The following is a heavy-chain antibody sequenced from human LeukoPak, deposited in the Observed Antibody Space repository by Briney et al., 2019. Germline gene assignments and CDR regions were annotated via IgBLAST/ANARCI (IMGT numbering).Heavy chain of an antibody. CDR3: ARRYYDSSGYYPWYFDY. D-gene: IGHD3-22*01. V-gene: IGHV4-39*01. CDR1: GGSFSSTTYC. Sequence: SETLSLTCTVSGGSFSSTTYCWGCLRQPPGKGLEWIGSVYYRGSTYYNQCIKSRVTISVDTSKNQFSLKLTSVTAADTAVYYCARRYYDSSGYYPWYFDYWGQGTLVTVSS. J-gene: IGHJ4*02. CDR2: VYYRGST.